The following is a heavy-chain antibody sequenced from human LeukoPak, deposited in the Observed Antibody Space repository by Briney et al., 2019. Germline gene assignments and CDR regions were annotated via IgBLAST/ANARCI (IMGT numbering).Heavy chain of an antibody. J-gene: IGHJ4*02. CDR2: MNTDGSTT. CDR1: GLTFSSYW. D-gene: IGHD3-10*01. Sequence: SGGSLRLSCAASGLTFSSYWMIWVRKAPGKGLVYVSHMNTDGSTTNYVDSVKGRFTISRDNAKNTLYLQMDSLRAEDTAVYYCGRDNTGSVDYWGQGTLVTVSS. V-gene: IGHV3-74*01. CDR3: GRDNTGSVDY.